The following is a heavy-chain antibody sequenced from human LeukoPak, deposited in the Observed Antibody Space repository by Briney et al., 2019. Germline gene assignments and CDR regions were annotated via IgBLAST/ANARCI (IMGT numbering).Heavy chain of an antibody. D-gene: IGHD2-2*01. Sequence: SETLSLTCAVYGGSFSGYYWSWIRQPPGKGLEGIGEINHSGSTNYNPSLKSRVTISVDTSKNQFSLKLSSVTAADTAVYYCARCKVVVPAAINPRYYYYYYYMDVWGKGTTVTVSS. CDR2: INHSGST. CDR1: GGSFSGYY. CDR3: ARCKVVVPAAINPRYYYYYYYMDV. J-gene: IGHJ6*03. V-gene: IGHV4-34*01.